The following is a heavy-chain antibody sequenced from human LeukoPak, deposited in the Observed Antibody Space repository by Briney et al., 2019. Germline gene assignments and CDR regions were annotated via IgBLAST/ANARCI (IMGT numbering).Heavy chain of an antibody. Sequence: ASVKVSCKVSGYTLTELSMHWVRQATGQGLEWMGWMNPNSGNTGYAQKFQGRVTMTRNTSISTAYMELSSLRSEDTTVYYCASVVYPRSGMDVWGQGTTVTVSS. CDR3: ASVVYPRSGMDV. D-gene: IGHD6-25*01. CDR1: GYTLTELS. V-gene: IGHV1-8*01. CDR2: MNPNSGNT. J-gene: IGHJ6*02.